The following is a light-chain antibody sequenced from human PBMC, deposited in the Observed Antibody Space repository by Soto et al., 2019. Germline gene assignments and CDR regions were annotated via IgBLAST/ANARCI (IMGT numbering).Light chain of an antibody. Sequence: EIVLTQSPGTLSLSPGERATLSCRASQSISSSSLAWYQRKPGQPPRLLIYAASSRATGMPDRFSGSGSGTDFTLTISRLEPEDFAVYYCQQFGDSPRLTFGGGTKVDIK. J-gene: IGKJ4*01. CDR3: QQFGDSPRLT. V-gene: IGKV3-20*01. CDR2: AAS. CDR1: QSISSSS.